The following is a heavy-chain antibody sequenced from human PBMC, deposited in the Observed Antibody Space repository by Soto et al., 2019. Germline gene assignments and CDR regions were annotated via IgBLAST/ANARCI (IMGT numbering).Heavy chain of an antibody. V-gene: IGHV3-7*01. CDR1: GFTFSSYW. CDR3: ARDSPPPVAAAPYFDY. Sequence: GGSLRLSCAASGFTFSSYWMSWVRQAPGKGLEWVANIKQDGSEKYYVDSVKGRFTISRDNAKNSLYLQMNSLRAEDTAVYYCARDSPPPVAAAPYFDYWGQGTLVTVFS. D-gene: IGHD6-13*01. J-gene: IGHJ4*02. CDR2: IKQDGSEK.